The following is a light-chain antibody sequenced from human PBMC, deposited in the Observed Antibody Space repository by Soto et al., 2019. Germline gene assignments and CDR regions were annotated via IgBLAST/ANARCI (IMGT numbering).Light chain of an antibody. Sequence: DIQMTQSPSTLSASVGDIVTITCRASQSISSWLAWYQQKPGKAPKLLIYDASSLESGVPSRFSGSGSGTEFTLTISSLQPDDFATYYCQQYNSYSPGWTFGQGTKLEIK. V-gene: IGKV1-5*01. CDR3: QQYNSYSPGWT. CDR1: QSISSW. J-gene: IGKJ2*02. CDR2: DAS.